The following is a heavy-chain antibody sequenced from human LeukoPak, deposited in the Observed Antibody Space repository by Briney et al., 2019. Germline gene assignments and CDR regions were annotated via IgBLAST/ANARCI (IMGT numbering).Heavy chain of an antibody. V-gene: IGHV6-1*01. J-gene: IGHJ2*01. Sequence: SQTLSLTCAISGDSVSSNSAAWSWIRQSPSRGLEWLGRTYYRSKWNNNYAISVKSRITINPDTSKNRFSLQLNSVTPEDTGVYYCARARGYFDLWGRGTLVTDSS. CDR2: TYYRSKWNN. CDR3: ARARGYFDL. CDR1: GDSVSSNSAA.